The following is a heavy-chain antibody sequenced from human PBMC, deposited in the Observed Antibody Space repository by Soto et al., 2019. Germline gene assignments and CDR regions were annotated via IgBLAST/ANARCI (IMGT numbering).Heavy chain of an antibody. V-gene: IGHV3-48*02. Sequence: PGGSLRLSCAASGFTFSSYSMNWVRQAPGKGLDWVSYISSSSSTIYYADSVKGRFTISRDNAKNSLYLQMNSLRDEDTAVYYCARGLYYYDSSGYWGYWGQGTLVTVSS. D-gene: IGHD3-22*01. CDR2: ISSSSSTI. CDR3: ARGLYYYDSSGYWGY. J-gene: IGHJ4*02. CDR1: GFTFSSYS.